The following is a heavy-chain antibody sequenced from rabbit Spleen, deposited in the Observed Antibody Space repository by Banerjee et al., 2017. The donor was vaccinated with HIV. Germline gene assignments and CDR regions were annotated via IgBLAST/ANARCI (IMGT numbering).Heavy chain of an antibody. CDR3: ARDTGSRYYKL. V-gene: IGHV1S40*01. D-gene: IGHD8-1*01. J-gene: IGHJ3*01. Sequence: VESGGGLVKPGASLTLTCKAPGASFTSGYDMCWVRQAPGKGLEWIACVHAGNSGNTYYATWAKGRFTISKTSSNTVTLQMTSLTVADTATYFCARDTGSRYYKLWGQGTLVTVS. CDR1: GASFTSGYD. CDR2: VHAGNSGNT.